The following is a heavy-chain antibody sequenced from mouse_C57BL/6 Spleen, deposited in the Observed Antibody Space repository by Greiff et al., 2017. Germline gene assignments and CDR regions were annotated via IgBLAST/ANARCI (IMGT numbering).Heavy chain of an antibody. CDR2: IFPGSGST. V-gene: IGHV1-75*01. CDR3: ARRTRFWYFDV. D-gene: IGHD3-1*01. CDR1: GYTFTDYY. Sequence: VVEPGASVTISCKASGYTFTDYYINWVKQRPGQGLEWIGWIFPGSGSTYYNEKFKGKATLTVDKSSSTAYMLLSSLTSEDSAVYFCARRTRFWYFDVWGTGTTVTFSS. J-gene: IGHJ1*03.